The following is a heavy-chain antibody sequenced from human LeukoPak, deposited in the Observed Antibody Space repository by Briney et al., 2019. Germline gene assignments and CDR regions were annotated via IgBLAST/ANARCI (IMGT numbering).Heavy chain of an antibody. V-gene: IGHV4-34*01. Sequence: SETLSLTCAVYNGSFSGYYWSWIRQPPGKGLEWIGEINHSGSTNYNPSLKSRVTISVDTSKNQFSLKLSSVTAADTAVYYCARRDRWDPRAYDYWGQGTLVTVSS. CDR2: INHSGST. CDR3: ARRDRWDPRAYDY. J-gene: IGHJ4*02. D-gene: IGHD1-26*01. CDR1: NGSFSGYY.